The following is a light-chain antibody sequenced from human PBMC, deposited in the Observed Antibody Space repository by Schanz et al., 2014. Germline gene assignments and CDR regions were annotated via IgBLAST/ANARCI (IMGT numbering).Light chain of an antibody. CDR1: QSVGSS. J-gene: IGKJ2*01. CDR2: GAF. Sequence: EIVMTQSPVTLSVSPGAGATLSCRASQSVGSSLAWYQQKPGQAPRLLIYGAFTRATGIPARFSGSGSGTDFTLTISSLEPEDFAVYYCQQRNNWQMYTFGPGTKLEIK. V-gene: IGKV3-15*01. CDR3: QQRNNWQMYT.